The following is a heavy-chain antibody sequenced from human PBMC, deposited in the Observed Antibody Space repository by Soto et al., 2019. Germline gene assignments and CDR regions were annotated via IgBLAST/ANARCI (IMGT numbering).Heavy chain of an antibody. Sequence: GGSLRLSCAASEFTFSSYWMSWVRQAPGKGLEWVANIKQDGSEKNYQDSVKGRLTISRDNTKNSLSLQMSSLRAEDTAVYYCARRATTSAGDFDLWGRGILVTVSS. V-gene: IGHV3-7*01. CDR3: ARRATTSAGDFDL. CDR2: IKQDGSEK. CDR1: EFTFSSYW. D-gene: IGHD1-26*01. J-gene: IGHJ2*01.